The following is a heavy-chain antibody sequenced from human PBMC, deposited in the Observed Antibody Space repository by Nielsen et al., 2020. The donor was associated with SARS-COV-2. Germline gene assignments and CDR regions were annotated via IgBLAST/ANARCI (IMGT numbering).Heavy chain of an antibody. Sequence: SETLSLTCTVSGGSISSYYWSWIRQPPGKGLEWIGEINHSGSTNYNPSLKSRVTISVDTSKNQFPLKLSSVTAADTAVYYCATSHTYRAFDYWGQGTLVTVSS. V-gene: IGHV4-34*01. J-gene: IGHJ4*02. CDR2: INHSGST. CDR1: GGSISSYY. CDR3: ATSHTYRAFDY. D-gene: IGHD1-26*01.